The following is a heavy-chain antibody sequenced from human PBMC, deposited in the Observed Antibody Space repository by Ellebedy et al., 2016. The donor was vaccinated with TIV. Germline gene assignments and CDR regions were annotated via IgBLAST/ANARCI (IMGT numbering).Heavy chain of an antibody. CDR1: GGSISSYY. Sequence: GSLRLXCTVSGGSISSYYWSWIRQPAGKGLEWIGRIYTSGSTNYNPSLKSRVTMSVDTSKNQFSLKLSSVTAADTAVYYCARDQYCSSTSCYGLDYYGMDVWGQGTTVTVSS. D-gene: IGHD2-2*01. CDR2: IYTSGST. CDR3: ARDQYCSSTSCYGLDYYGMDV. V-gene: IGHV4-4*07. J-gene: IGHJ6*02.